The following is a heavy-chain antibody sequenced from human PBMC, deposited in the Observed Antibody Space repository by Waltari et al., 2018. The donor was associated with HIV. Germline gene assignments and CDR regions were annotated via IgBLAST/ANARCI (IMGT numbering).Heavy chain of an antibody. CDR1: GYLFNSYD. CDR3: ARGLRFLDDYYFDY. V-gene: IGHV1-8*01. J-gene: IGHJ4*02. D-gene: IGHD3-3*01. Sequence: QVQLVQSGAEVKKPGASVKVSCKASGYLFNSYDINWVRQATGQGLEWMGWMNPNSGNRGYAQKFQGRVTMTRNTSISTVYMELNSLKSEDTAVYYCARGLRFLDDYYFDYWGQGTLFTVSA. CDR2: MNPNSGNR.